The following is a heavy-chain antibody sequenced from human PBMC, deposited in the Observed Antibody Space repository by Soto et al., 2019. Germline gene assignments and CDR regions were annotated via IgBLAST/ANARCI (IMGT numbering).Heavy chain of an antibody. V-gene: IGHV4-34*12. J-gene: IGHJ4*02. CDR2: IIHSGST. CDR1: GGSFSGYY. Sequence: QVQLQQWGAGLLKPSETLSLTCAVSGGSFSGYYWSWIRQPPGKGLEWIGEIIHSGSTNYNPSLKSRVTISEDTSKNQFSLKLNSMTAADTAVYYCARSRAIDYWGQGTLVTVSS. D-gene: IGHD5-12*01. CDR3: ARSRAIDY.